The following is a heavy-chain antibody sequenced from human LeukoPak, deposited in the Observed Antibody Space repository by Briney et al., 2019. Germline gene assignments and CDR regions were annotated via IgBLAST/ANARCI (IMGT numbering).Heavy chain of an antibody. Sequence: KPSETLSLTCTVSGGSISSYYWSWIRQPPGKGLEWIGYIYYSGSTNYNASLTNRVTISVDTSKNQFSLKLSSVTAADTAVCYCAREVGYCSGGSCYSYFDYWGQGTLVTVSS. CDR1: GGSISSYY. V-gene: IGHV4-59*01. CDR3: AREVGYCSGGSCYSYFDY. CDR2: IYYSGST. J-gene: IGHJ4*02. D-gene: IGHD2-15*01.